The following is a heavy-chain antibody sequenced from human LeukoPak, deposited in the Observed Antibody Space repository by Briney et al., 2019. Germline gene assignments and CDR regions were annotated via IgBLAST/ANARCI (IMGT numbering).Heavy chain of an antibody. V-gene: IGHV3-7*04. CDR2: IKPDGSGK. J-gene: IGHJ4*02. CDR1: GFTFSSYW. CDR3: ARQSFEY. Sequence: GGSLRLSCAASGFTFSSYWMNWVRQAPGRGLEWVANIKPDGSGKYYVDSVKGRFTISRDNAKNSLYLQMNSLRAEDTAVYYCARQSFEYWAQGTLVTASS.